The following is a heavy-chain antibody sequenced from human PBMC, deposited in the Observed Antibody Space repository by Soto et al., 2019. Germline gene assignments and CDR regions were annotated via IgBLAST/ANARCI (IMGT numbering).Heavy chain of an antibody. CDR1: GYTFTIYG. CDR2: ISAYNGNT. D-gene: IGHD3-10*01. CDR3: ARLSARGDWFDP. V-gene: IGHV1-18*01. J-gene: IGHJ5*02. Sequence: ASVKVSCKASGYTFTIYGISWVRQAPGQGLEWMGWISAYNGNTNYAQKLQGRVTMTTDTSTSTAYMELRSLRSDDTAVYYCARLSARGDWFDPWGQGTLVTVSS.